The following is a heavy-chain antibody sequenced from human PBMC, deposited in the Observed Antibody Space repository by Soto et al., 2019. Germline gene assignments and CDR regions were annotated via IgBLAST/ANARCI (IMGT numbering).Heavy chain of an antibody. CDR3: AREGGAAAGTRGPFDY. CDR1: GGTFSSYA. V-gene: IGHV1-69*01. J-gene: IGHJ4*02. D-gene: IGHD6-13*01. CDR2: IIPIFGTA. Sequence: QVQLVQSGAEVKKPGTSVKVSCKASGGTFSSYAIRWVRQAPGQGLEWMGGIIPIFGTANYAQKFQGRVTITADESTSTAYMELSSLRSEDTAVYYCAREGGAAAGTRGPFDYWGQGTLVTVSS.